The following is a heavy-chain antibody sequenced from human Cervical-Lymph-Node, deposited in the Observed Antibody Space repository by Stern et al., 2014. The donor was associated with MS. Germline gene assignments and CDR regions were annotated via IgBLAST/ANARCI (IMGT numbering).Heavy chain of an antibody. CDR2: ISYSGNT. CDR1: GGSITCADCY. J-gene: IGHJ4*01. D-gene: IGHD5-12*01. CDR3: ARDREWLRFRYFDY. V-gene: IGHV4-31*03. Sequence: VQLVESGPGLVKPSQTLSLTCTVSGGSITCADCYWGWVRQHPGKGLEWIGYISYSGNTYYNPSLKSRVTMSLHTSNNQFSLKLSSVTAADTAVYYCARDREWLRFRYFDYWGQGTLVTVSS.